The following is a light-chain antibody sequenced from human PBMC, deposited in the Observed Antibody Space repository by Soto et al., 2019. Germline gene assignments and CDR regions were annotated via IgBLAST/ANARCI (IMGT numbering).Light chain of an antibody. J-gene: IGKJ4*01. CDR2: GAS. CDR3: QQSFITPPLT. CDR1: QSISTY. Sequence: DIQMTQSPSSLSASIGDRITITRRASQSISTYLNWYQQKPGKAPNLLIYGASTLQSGVPSRFSGRGSATEFTLTLSSLQPEDFATYYCQQSFITPPLTFGGGTKVDIK. V-gene: IGKV1-39*01.